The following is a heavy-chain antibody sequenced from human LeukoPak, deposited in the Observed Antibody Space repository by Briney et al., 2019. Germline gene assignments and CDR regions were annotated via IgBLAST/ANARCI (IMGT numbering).Heavy chain of an antibody. Sequence: SETLSLTCTVSGGSISSTDYYWSWIRQPPGKGLEWIGEINHSGSTNYNPSLKSRVTISVDTSKNQFSLKLSSVTAADTAVYYCARRVTYYYDSSGYYPLNWFDPWGQGTLVTVSS. CDR3: ARRVTYYYDSSGYYPLNWFDP. V-gene: IGHV4-34*01. CDR2: INHSGST. D-gene: IGHD3-22*01. CDR1: GGSISSTDYY. J-gene: IGHJ5*02.